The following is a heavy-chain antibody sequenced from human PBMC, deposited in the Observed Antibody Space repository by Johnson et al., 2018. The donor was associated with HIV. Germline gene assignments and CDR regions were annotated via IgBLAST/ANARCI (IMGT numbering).Heavy chain of an antibody. CDR2: ISYDGSNK. CDR1: GLTFSNYG. D-gene: IGHD5-18*01. Sequence: QVQLVESGGGVVQPGRSLRLSCAASGLTFSNYGMHWVRQAPGKGLEWVAVISYDGSNKYYGDSVKGRFTISRDNSKNTLYLQMNDLRAEDTAVYYCVRQYELYGYAFDLWGQGTVVTVSS. J-gene: IGHJ3*01. V-gene: IGHV3-30*03. CDR3: VRQYELYGYAFDL.